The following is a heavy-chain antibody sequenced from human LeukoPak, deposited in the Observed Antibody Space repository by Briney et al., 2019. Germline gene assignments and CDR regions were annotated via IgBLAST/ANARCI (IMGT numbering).Heavy chain of an antibody. V-gene: IGHV3-7*03. CDR3: ARDGSWDGSGSPVSSDY. J-gene: IGHJ4*02. CDR1: GFTFSSYW. D-gene: IGHD3-10*01. Sequence: GGSLRLSCAASGFTFSSYWMSWVRQAPGKGLEWVANIKQDGSEKYYVDSVKGRFTISRDNAKNSLYLQMNSLRAEDTAVYYCARDGSWDGSGSPVSSDYWGQGTLVTVSS. CDR2: IKQDGSEK.